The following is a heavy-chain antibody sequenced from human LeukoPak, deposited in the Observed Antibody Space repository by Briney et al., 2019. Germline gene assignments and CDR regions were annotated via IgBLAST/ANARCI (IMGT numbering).Heavy chain of an antibody. CDR1: GFTFSSYA. J-gene: IGHJ4*02. V-gene: IGHV3-23*01. D-gene: IGHD3-10*01. Sequence: GGSLRLSCAASGFTFSSYAMSWVRPAPGKGLEWVSAISGSGGSTYYADSVKGRFTISRDNSKSTLYLQTNSLRAEDTAVYYCAKDRAYYSDYWGQGTLVTVSS. CDR2: ISGSGGST. CDR3: AKDRAYYSDY.